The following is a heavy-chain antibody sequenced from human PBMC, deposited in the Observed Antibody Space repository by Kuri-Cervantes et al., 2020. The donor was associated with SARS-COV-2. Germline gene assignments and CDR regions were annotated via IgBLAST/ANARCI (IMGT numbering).Heavy chain of an antibody. CDR3: ARDRYDFWSGLGYYYYGMDV. J-gene: IGHJ6*02. CDR1: GFNFSSYE. CDR2: ISSSGSTI. V-gene: IGHV3-48*03. Sequence: GESLKISCVASGFNFSSYEMNWVRQAPGRGLEWVSYISSSGSTIYYADSVKGRFTISRDNAKNTLYLQMNSLRAEDTAVYYCARDRYDFWSGLGYYYYGMDVWGQGTTVTVSS. D-gene: IGHD3-3*01.